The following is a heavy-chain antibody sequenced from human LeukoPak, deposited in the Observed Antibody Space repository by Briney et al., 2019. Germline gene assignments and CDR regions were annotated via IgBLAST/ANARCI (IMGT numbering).Heavy chain of an antibody. CDR3: ARIYSSAWYSIDY. V-gene: IGHV4-59*07. CDR1: GGSISSYY. D-gene: IGHD6-19*01. Sequence: TDTLSLTCTVSGGSISSYYWGWIRQSPGKGLEWIGYISYSGSTDYNPSLKSRVTISVDTSKNQFSLKVNSVTAADTAVYYCARIYSSAWYSIDYWGQGTLVTVSS. J-gene: IGHJ4*02. CDR2: ISYSGST.